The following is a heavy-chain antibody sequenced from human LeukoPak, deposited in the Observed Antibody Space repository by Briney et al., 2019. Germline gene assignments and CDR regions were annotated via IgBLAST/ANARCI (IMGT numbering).Heavy chain of an antibody. CDR3: ARSTSGSYRHFDY. Sequence: SETLSLTCTVSGGSISSYYWSWIRQPPGKGLEWIGYIYYSGSTNYNPSLKSRVTISVDTSKNQFSLKLSSVTAADTAVYYCARSTSGSYRHFDYWGQGTLVTVSS. CDR1: GGSISSYY. D-gene: IGHD1-26*01. CDR2: IYYSGST. V-gene: IGHV4-59*01. J-gene: IGHJ4*02.